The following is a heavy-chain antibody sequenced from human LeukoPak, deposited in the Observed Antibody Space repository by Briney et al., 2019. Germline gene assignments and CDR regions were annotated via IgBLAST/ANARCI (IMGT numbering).Heavy chain of an antibody. CDR3: ASALRGLIMGFDR. CDR2: IYYSGST. D-gene: IGHD3-10*01. CDR1: GGSISSYY. Sequence: SETLSLTCTVSGGSISSYYWSWFRQPPGKGLEWIGHIYYSGSTDYNPSLKSRVTISVDTSKNQFSLNLSSVTAADTAVYYCASALRGLIMGFDRWGQGTLVTVSS. J-gene: IGHJ5*02. V-gene: IGHV4-59*01.